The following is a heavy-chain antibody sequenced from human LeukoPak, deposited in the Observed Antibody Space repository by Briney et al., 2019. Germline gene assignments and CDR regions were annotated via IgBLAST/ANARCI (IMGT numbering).Heavy chain of an antibody. CDR1: GFIFSSYD. D-gene: IGHD3-10*01. V-gene: IGHV3-23*05. J-gene: IGHJ4*02. CDR3: ENRIRGSAY. CDR2: IDESGYKT. Sequence: GGSLRLSCEASGFIFSSYDLSWVRQAPGKGLEWVSDIDESGYKTYYADSVKGRFTISRDNSKDTLYLHMNSLRAEDTAIYYCENRIRGSAYWGQGTLVTVSS.